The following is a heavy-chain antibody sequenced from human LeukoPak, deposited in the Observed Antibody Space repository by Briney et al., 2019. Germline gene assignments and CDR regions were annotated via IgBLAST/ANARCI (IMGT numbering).Heavy chain of an antibody. CDR2: MNPNSGYT. V-gene: IGHV1-8*01. J-gene: IGHJ4*02. D-gene: IGHD3-16*01. Sequence: ASVKVSCKASGYTFTGYDINWVRQATGQGLEWMGFMNPNSGYTGYAQKFQGRLTMTRDTSINTAYMELSSLRSEDTALYYCARVPRELGAYWGQGTLVTVSS. CDR1: GYTFTGYD. CDR3: ARVPRELGAY.